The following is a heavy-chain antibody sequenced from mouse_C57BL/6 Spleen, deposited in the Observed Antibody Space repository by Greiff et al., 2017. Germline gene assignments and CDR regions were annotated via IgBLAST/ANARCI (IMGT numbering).Heavy chain of an antibody. D-gene: IGHD1-1*01. V-gene: IGHV1-82*01. CDR1: GYAFSSSW. CDR2: IYPGDGDT. CDR3: APHYYGSSPYYFDY. Sequence: VQLQESGPELVKPGASVKISCKASGYAFSSSWMNWVKQRPGKGLEWIGRIYPGDGDTNYNGKFKGKATLTADKSSSTAYMQLSSLTSEDSAVYFCAPHYYGSSPYYFDYWGQGTTLTVSS. J-gene: IGHJ2*01.